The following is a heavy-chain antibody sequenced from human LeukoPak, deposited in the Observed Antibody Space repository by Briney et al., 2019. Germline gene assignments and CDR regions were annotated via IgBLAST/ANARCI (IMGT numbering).Heavy chain of an antibody. D-gene: IGHD3-16*01. CDR2: INRSGST. V-gene: IGHV4-34*01. J-gene: IGHJ4*02. CDR1: GASFSDYY. Sequence: SETLSLTCVVYGASFSDYYWTWIRQPPGKGLEWIGEINRSGSTNYNPSLKSRVTLSVDTSKKQFSLNLNSVTAADTAVYYCASITFGGVSDYWGQGTLVTVSS. CDR3: ASITFGGVSDY.